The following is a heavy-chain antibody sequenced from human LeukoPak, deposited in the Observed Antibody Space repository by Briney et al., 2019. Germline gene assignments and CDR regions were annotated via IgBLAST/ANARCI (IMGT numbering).Heavy chain of an antibody. Sequence: SETLSLTCAVYGGSFSGYYWSWIRQPPGKGLEWIGEINHSGSTNYNPSLKSRVTISVDTSKNQFSLKLSSVTAADTAVYYCARHLRRYQLLIDAFDIWGQGTMVTVST. V-gene: IGHV4-34*01. CDR1: GGSFSGYY. CDR2: INHSGST. J-gene: IGHJ3*02. CDR3: ARHLRRYQLLIDAFDI. D-gene: IGHD2-2*01.